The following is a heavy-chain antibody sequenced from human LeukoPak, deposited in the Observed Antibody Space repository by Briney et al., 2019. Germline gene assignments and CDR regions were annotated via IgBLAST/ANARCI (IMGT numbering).Heavy chain of an antibody. V-gene: IGHV4-34*01. CDR3: ARGHYYDSSGDYGY. CDR1: GGSFSGYY. Sequence: SETLSLTCAVYGGSFSGYYWSWIRQPPGKGLEWIGEINHSGSTNYNPSLKSRVTISVDTSKNQFSLKLSSVTAADTAVYYCARGHYYDSSGDYGYWGQGTLVTVSS. CDR2: INHSGST. J-gene: IGHJ4*02. D-gene: IGHD3-22*01.